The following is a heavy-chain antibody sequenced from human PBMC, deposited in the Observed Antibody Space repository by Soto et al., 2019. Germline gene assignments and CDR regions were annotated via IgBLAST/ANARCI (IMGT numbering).Heavy chain of an antibody. D-gene: IGHD3-3*01. Sequence: SETLSLTCTVSGGSISSYYWSWIRQPPGKGLEWIGYIYYSGSTNYNPALKSRVTISVDTSKNQFSLKLSSVTAADTAVYYCARGAYDFGSGYSYYYYYMDVWGKGTTVTVSS. CDR2: IYYSGST. CDR1: GGSISSYY. J-gene: IGHJ6*03. V-gene: IGHV4-59*01. CDR3: ARGAYDFGSGYSYYYYYMDV.